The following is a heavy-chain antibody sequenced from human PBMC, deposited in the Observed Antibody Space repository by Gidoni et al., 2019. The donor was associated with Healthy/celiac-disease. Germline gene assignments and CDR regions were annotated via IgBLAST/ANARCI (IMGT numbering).Heavy chain of an antibody. CDR1: GFTFCSYW. V-gene: IGHV3-74*01. D-gene: IGHD6-6*01. CDR3: AREWRIAARNFDY. J-gene: IGHJ4*02. CDR2: INSDGRST. Sequence: VQLVESGGGLVQPVGSLRFSCAASGFTFCSYWMHWVRQAPGKGLVWVSRINSDGRSTSYADAVKGRFTISRDNAKNTLYLQMNSLRAEDTAVYYCAREWRIAARNFDYWGQGTLVTVSS.